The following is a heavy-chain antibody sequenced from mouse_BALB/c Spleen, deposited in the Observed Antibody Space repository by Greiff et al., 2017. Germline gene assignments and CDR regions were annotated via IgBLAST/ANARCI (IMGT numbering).Heavy chain of an antibody. CDR3: ARNSYYGSSYMFAY. D-gene: IGHD1-1*01. V-gene: IGHV2-4-1*01. Sequence: QVQLKESGPGLVQPSQSLSITRTVSGFSLTSYGVHWVRQSPGKGLEWLGVIWSGGSTDYNAAFISRLSISKDNSKSQVFFKMNSLQADDTAIYYCARNSYYGSSYMFAYWGQGTLVTVSA. CDR1: GFSLTSYG. J-gene: IGHJ3*01. CDR2: IWSGGST.